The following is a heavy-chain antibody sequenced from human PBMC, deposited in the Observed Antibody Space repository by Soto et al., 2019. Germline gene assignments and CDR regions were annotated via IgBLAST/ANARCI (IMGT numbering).Heavy chain of an antibody. V-gene: IGHV3-74*01. Sequence: EVQLVESGGGLVQPGGSLRLSCAASGFTFSSYWMHWVRQAPGKGLVWVSRINSDGSSTSYADSVKGRFTISRDNAKNTLYLQMNSLRAEDTAVYYCARDLRSGYDSEEHYFDYWGQGTLVTVSS. CDR3: ARDLRSGYDSEEHYFDY. CDR2: INSDGSST. CDR1: GFTFSSYW. D-gene: IGHD5-12*01. J-gene: IGHJ4*02.